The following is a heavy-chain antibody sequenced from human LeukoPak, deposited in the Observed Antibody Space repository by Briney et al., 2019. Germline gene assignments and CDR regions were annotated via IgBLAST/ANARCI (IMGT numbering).Heavy chain of an antibody. CDR3: AKVKTSSFYYFDN. J-gene: IGHJ4*02. CDR2: ISYDGSNK. Sequence: GRSLRLSCAASGFTFSDYGMHWVRQAPGXGLEWVAVISYDGSNKYYADSVKGRFTLSRDNSKNTLYLQMNRLRTEDTAVYYCAKVKTSSFYYFDNWGQGTLVTVSS. V-gene: IGHV3-30*18. D-gene: IGHD2-2*01. CDR1: GFTFSDYG.